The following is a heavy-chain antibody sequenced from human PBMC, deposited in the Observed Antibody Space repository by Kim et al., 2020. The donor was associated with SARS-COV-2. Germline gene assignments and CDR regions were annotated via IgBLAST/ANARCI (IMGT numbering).Heavy chain of an antibody. CDR2: INQDGSEQ. D-gene: IGHD3-10*01. CDR3: LRKPFADSWAS. J-gene: IGHJ5*02. V-gene: IGHV3-7*03. CDR1: GFNFNNFL. Sequence: GGSLRLSCAASGFNFNNFLMTWVRQAPGKGLEWVALINQDGSEQYYLDSVRGRSPISGDNPRTSLYQQMNTLRANDTAGNYCLRKPFADSWASWGKGTLV.